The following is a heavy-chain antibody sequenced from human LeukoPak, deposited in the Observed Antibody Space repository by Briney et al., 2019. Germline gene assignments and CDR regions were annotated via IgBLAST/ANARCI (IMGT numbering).Heavy chain of an antibody. Sequence: GRSLRLSCAASGFTFSSYGMHWVRQAPGKGLEWVAVISYDGSNKYYADSVKGRFTISRDNSKNTLYLQMNSLRAEDTAVYYCAKGQNLWLREPYDAFDIWGQGTMVTVSS. D-gene: IGHD3-10*01. V-gene: IGHV3-30*18. CDR1: GFTFSSYG. J-gene: IGHJ3*02. CDR3: AKGQNLWLREPYDAFDI. CDR2: ISYDGSNK.